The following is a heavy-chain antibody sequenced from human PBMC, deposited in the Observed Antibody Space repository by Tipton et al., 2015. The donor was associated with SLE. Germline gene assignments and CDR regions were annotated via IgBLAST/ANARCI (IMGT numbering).Heavy chain of an antibody. V-gene: IGHV3-48*03. CDR3: ARTNPVAGPYDS. Sequence: GSLRLSCEASGFTISSYEMNWVRQAPGKGLEWTAFISSSGSPKYYSGSVKGRFTISRDDAKNSIYLQMYSLRDEDTALYYCARTNPVAGPYDSWGQGTLVTVSS. CDR1: GFTISSYE. J-gene: IGHJ4*02. CDR2: ISSSGSPK. D-gene: IGHD6-19*01.